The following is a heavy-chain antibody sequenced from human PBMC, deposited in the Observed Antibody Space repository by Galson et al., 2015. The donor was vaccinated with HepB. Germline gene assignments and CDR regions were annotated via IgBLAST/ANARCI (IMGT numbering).Heavy chain of an antibody. CDR1: GYSFSNYG. CDR3: ARDSRLELRLNNYFSYGMDV. D-gene: IGHD1-1*01. J-gene: IGHJ6*02. Sequence: SVKVSCKASGYSFSNYGLSWIRQAPGPGLEWMGWFSGYDGSTNYAQKFQGRVIMTADASTGTAYPELTNLRSDDTAVYYCARDSRLELRLNNYFSYGMDVWGQGSAVTVSS. V-gene: IGHV1-18*01. CDR2: FSGYDGST.